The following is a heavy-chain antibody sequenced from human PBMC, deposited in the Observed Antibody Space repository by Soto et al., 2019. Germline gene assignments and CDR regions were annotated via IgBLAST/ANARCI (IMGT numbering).Heavy chain of an antibody. CDR1: GYTFTSYA. V-gene: IGHV1-3*01. Sequence: VQLVKSGDEVKKPGASVRVSCKASGYTFTSYAMHWVRQAPGQWLEWMGWINAGNGNTKYSQKFQGRVTITRDTSASTAYMERSSLRSEDTAVYYCARVLSPYYYGSGSYKLCDYWGQGTLVTVSS. D-gene: IGHD3-10*01. CDR3: ARVLSPYYYGSGSYKLCDY. CDR2: INAGNGNT. J-gene: IGHJ4*02.